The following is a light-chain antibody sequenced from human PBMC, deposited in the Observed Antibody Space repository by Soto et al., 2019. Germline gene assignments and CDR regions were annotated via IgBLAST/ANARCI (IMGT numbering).Light chain of an antibody. CDR1: QSISSY. CDR3: QQSYSTPPWT. CDR2: GAS. Sequence: DIQMTQSPSSLSASVGDRATITCRASQSISSYLNWYQQKPGKAPKLLIYGASSLQSGSPSRFSGSGSGTDFTLTISSLQPEDFATYYCQQSYSTPPWTFGQGTKVEIK. V-gene: IGKV1-39*01. J-gene: IGKJ1*01.